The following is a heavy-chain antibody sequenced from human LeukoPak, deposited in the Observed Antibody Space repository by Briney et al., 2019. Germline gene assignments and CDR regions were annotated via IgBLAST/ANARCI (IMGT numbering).Heavy chain of an antibody. CDR1: GFTFEDYA. CDR2: ISWNSGSI. V-gene: IGHV3-9*01. J-gene: IGHJ6*02. D-gene: IGHD3-16*01. Sequence: PGGSLRLSCAASGFTFEDYAMHWVRQAPGKGLEWVSGISWNSGSIGYADSVKGRFTISRDNAKNSLYLQMSNLRAEDTAVYFCARGGGLDVWGQGATVTVSS. CDR3: ARGGGLDV.